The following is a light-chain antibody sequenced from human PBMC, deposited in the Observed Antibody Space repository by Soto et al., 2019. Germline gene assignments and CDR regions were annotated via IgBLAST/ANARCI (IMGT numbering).Light chain of an antibody. CDR1: SSDVGGYNY. V-gene: IGLV2-14*01. CDR3: TSYASTTTHVV. J-gene: IGLJ2*01. Sequence: QSALTQPASVSGSPGQSITISCTGTSSDVGGYNYVSWYQHHPGKAPKLMIYEVDRRPSGVSNRFSGSKSANTASLTISGLQTEDEGDYSCTSYASTTTHVVFGGGTKLTVL. CDR2: EVD.